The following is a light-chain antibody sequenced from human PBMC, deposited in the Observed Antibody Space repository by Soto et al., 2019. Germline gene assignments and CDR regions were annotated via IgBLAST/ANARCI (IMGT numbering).Light chain of an antibody. J-gene: IGKJ2*01. V-gene: IGKV3-20*01. Sequence: EIVLTQSPGTLSLSPGERATLSCRASQSVSSSYLAWYQQKPGQAPRLLIYGASSRATGIPDRISGSGSGTDFTLTISRLEPEDFAVYYCQQYGSSPPYTFGQGTKREIK. CDR2: GAS. CDR1: QSVSSSY. CDR3: QQYGSSPPYT.